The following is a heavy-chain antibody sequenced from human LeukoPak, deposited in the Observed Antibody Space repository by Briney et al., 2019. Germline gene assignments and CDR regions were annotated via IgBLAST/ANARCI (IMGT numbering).Heavy chain of an antibody. CDR2: IKYDGIEK. CDR1: GFTFSTYW. V-gene: IGHV3-7*01. Sequence: GGSLRLSCAASGFTFSTYWMAWVRQAPGKGLEWVANIKYDGIEKYYVDSVKGRFTISRDNAKKSLYLQMNSLRDEDTAVYYCARDEYFWSGYYTDYWGQGTLVTVSS. CDR3: ARDEYFWSGYYTDY. D-gene: IGHD3-3*01. J-gene: IGHJ4*02.